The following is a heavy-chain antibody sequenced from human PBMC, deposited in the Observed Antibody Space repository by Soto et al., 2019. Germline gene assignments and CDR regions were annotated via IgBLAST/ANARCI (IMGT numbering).Heavy chain of an antibody. D-gene: IGHD3-22*01. CDR3: AREDAGYYHDNSGYKNWFDP. Sequence: PSETLSLTCTVSGASVTGGSYYWSWIRQPPGKGLEWIGYISSGGSTNYNPPLESRVTISLDTSKNQFSLRLSSVTAAGTAVYYCAREDAGYYHDNSGYKNWFDPWGQGTLVTVSS. V-gene: IGHV4-61*01. CDR1: GASVTGGSYY. CDR2: ISSGGST. J-gene: IGHJ5*02.